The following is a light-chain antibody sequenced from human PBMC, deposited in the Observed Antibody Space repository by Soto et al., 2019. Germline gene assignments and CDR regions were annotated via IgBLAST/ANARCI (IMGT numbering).Light chain of an antibody. V-gene: IGKV1-5*03. CDR1: QSISSW. CDR3: QQYNSFPT. Sequence: DIQMTQSPSTLSASVGDRVTITCRASQSISSWLAWYQQKPGKAPKLLIYKASSLEGGVPPRFSCSGSGTEFSLNISSLQPDDFATYYCQQYNSFPTFGQGTKVEIK. J-gene: IGKJ1*01. CDR2: KAS.